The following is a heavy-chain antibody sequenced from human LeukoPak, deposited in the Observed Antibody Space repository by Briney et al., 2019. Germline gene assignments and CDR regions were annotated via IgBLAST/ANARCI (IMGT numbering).Heavy chain of an antibody. CDR2: IYYSGST. CDR1: GGSVSSGSYY. Sequence: SETLSLTCTVSGGSVSSGSYYWSWIRQPPGKGLEWIGYIYYSGSTYYNPSLKSRVTISVDTSKNQFSLKLSSVTAADTAVYYCARVVPAAIGYYQHWGQGTLVTVSS. J-gene: IGHJ1*01. CDR3: ARVVPAAIGYYQH. D-gene: IGHD2-2*01. V-gene: IGHV4-39*01.